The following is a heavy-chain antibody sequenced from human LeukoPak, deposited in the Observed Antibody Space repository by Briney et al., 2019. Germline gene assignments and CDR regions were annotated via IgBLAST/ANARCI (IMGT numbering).Heavy chain of an antibody. CDR2: IYYSGRT. Sequence: SETLSLTCTVSGGTISTSTYYWGWIRQPPGEGLEWIRSIYYSGRTYHTPSLKSRVTISVDTSKNQFSLNLTSVTAADTAPYYCARLYSSTWTLYYFDYWGQGTLVTVSS. CDR1: GGTISTSTYY. V-gene: IGHV4-39*01. J-gene: IGHJ4*02. CDR3: ARLYSSTWTLYYFDY. D-gene: IGHD6-13*01.